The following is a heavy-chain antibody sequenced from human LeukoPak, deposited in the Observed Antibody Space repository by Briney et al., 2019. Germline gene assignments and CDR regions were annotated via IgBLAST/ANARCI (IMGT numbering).Heavy chain of an antibody. D-gene: IGHD4/OR15-4a*01. V-gene: IGHV3-21*01. CDR3: ARDLTTGSNWFDP. CDR2: ISSSSSYI. CDR1: GFTFSSYS. J-gene: IGHJ5*02. Sequence: GGSLRLSCAASGFTFSSYSMNWVRQAPGKGLEWVSSISSSSSYIYYADSVKGRFTISRDNAKNSLYLQMNSLRAEDTAVYYCARDLTTGSNWFDPWGQEPWSPSPQ.